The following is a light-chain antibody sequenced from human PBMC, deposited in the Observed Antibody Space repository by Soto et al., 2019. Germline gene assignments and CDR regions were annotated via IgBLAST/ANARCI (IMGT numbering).Light chain of an antibody. J-gene: IGKJ5*01. CDR3: QQRNVWPPIT. Sequence: EIVLTQSPATLSLSPGERATLSCRASQNIGTYLAWYQQKGGQAPRLVIYDSTLRANGVPDRFGGSRSGTEFTLTINSLEPEDFAVYYCQQRNVWPPITFGQGTRLEIK. V-gene: IGKV3-11*01. CDR1: QNIGTY. CDR2: DST.